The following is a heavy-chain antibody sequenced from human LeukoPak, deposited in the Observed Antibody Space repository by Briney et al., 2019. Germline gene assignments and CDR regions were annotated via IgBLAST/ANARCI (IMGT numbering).Heavy chain of an antibody. CDR3: ATLGGYSYGYNY. V-gene: IGHV4-39*01. Sequence: SETLSLTCTVSGGSISSSSYYWGWIRQPPGKGLEWIGSIYYSGSTYYNPSLKSRVTISVDTPKNQFSLKLSSVTAADTAVYYCATLGGYSYGYNYWGQGTLVTVSS. J-gene: IGHJ4*02. CDR1: GGSISSSSYY. D-gene: IGHD5-18*01. CDR2: IYYSGST.